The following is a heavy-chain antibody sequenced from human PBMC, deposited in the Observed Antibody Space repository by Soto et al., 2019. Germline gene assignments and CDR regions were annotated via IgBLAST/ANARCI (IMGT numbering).Heavy chain of an antibody. CDR1: GGSISSGGYY. J-gene: IGHJ5*02. CDR2: IYYSGST. CDR3: ATSREAARSYWFDP. V-gene: IGHV4-31*03. D-gene: IGHD6-6*01. Sequence: QVQLQESGPGLVKPSQTLSLTCTVSGGSISSGGYYWSWIRQHPGKGLEWIGYIYYSGSTYYNPSLTSRVTIAVDTSKNQFSLKLSSVTAADSAVYYCATSREAARSYWFDPWGQGTLVTVSS.